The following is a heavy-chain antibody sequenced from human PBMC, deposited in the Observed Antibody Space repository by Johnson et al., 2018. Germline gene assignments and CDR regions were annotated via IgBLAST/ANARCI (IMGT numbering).Heavy chain of an antibody. CDR1: GGSISRYS. CDR2: IDHSGVT. Sequence: QVQLQQSGPGLVKPSETLSLTCTVSGGSISRYSWTWIRQPPGKGLEYIGSIDHSGVTDFNPSLTGGVSMSVDSSKIHFSLNLNSVTAADTAVYYCVRGRLGEWEDWGPVTLVIVSS. V-gene: IGHV4-4*07. CDR3: VRGRLGEWED. J-gene: IGHJ4*02. D-gene: IGHD1-26*01.